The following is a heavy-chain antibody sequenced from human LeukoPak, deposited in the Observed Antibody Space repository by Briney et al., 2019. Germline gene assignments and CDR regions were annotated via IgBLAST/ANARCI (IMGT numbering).Heavy chain of an antibody. CDR3: ARGRGGVRYCSSTSCYNWFDH. CDR1: GYTVTSYD. J-gene: IGHJ5*02. Sequence: AASVKLSCKASGYTVTSYDTNWVRQAPGQGLEWMGWMNPNSGNTGYAQKFQGRVTITRNTSISTAYMELSSLRSEDTAVYYCARGRGGVRYCSSTSCYNWFDHWGQGTLVTVSS. CDR2: MNPNSGNT. V-gene: IGHV1-8*03. D-gene: IGHD2-2*01.